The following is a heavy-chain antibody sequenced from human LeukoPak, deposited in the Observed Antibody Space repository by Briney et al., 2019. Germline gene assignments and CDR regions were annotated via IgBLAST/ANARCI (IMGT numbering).Heavy chain of an antibody. CDR2: I. J-gene: IGHJ4*02. CDR3: AKRGVVIRVVLVGFHKEAYYFDS. V-gene: IGHV3-23*01. CDR1: RITLSNYG. D-gene: IGHD3-10*01. Sequence: GGSLRLSCAVSRITLSNYGMSWVRQAPGKGLEWVAGIKGRFTISRDSPKNTLYLQTNSLRAEDTAVYFCAKRGVVIRVVLVGFHKEAYYFDSWGQGALVTVSS.